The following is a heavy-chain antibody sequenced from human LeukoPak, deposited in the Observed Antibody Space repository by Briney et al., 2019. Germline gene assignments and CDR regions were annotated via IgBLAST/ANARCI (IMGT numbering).Heavy chain of an antibody. J-gene: IGHJ5*02. CDR3: AREWQSGWFDP. CDR2: IHSGGST. D-gene: IGHD2-8*02. CDR1: GFTVSSNY. Sequence: GGSLRLSCAASGFTVSSNYMSWVRQAPGKGLEWVSVIHSGGSTYYADSVKGRFTISRDNSKNTLYLQMNSLRAEDTAVYYCAREWQSGWFDPWGQGTLVTVSS. V-gene: IGHV3-53*01.